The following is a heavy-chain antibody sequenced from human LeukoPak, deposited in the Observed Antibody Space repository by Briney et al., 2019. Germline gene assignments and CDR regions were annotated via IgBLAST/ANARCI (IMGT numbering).Heavy chain of an antibody. V-gene: IGHV3-23*01. CDR3: AKRRPYYDSSGYLDY. J-gene: IGHJ4*02. Sequence: GGSLRLSCAASGFIFSSNAMSWVRQAPGKGLEWVSGISNSGDSTYYADSVKGRFTISRDSSKNTLYLQMNTLRAEDTAVYYCAKRRPYYDSSGYLDYWGQGTLVTVSS. D-gene: IGHD3-22*01. CDR1: GFIFSSNA. CDR2: ISNSGDST.